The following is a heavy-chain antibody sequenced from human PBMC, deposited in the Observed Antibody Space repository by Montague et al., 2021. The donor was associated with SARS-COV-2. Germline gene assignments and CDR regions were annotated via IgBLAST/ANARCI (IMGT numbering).Heavy chain of an antibody. CDR1: GFTFDDYA. J-gene: IGHJ4*02. V-gene: IGHV3-9*01. D-gene: IGHD3-10*01. CDR2: ISWNSGSI. Sequence: SLRLSCAASGFTFDDYAMHWVRQAPGKGLEWVSGISWNSGSIGYXDSVKGRFTISRDNAKNSLYLQMNSLRAEDTALYYCAKVSYGSGSYYFDYWGQGTLVTVSS. CDR3: AKVSYGSGSYYFDY.